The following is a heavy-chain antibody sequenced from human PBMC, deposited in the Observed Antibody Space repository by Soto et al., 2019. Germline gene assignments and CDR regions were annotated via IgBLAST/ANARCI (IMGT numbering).Heavy chain of an antibody. Sequence: PGGSLRLSCAASGFTFDDYAMHWVRQAPGKGLEWVSGISWNSGSIGYADSVKGRFTISRDNAKNSLYLQMNSLRAEDTALYYCAKDIWGPLYYDYPTGPFDYWGQGTLVTVSS. J-gene: IGHJ4*02. D-gene: IGHD3-16*01. CDR3: AKDIWGPLYYDYPTGPFDY. CDR2: ISWNSGSI. CDR1: GFTFDDYA. V-gene: IGHV3-9*01.